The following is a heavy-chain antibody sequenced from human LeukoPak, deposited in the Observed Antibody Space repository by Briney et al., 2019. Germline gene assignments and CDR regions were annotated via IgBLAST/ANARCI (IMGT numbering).Heavy chain of an antibody. CDR2: MNPKSGNT. V-gene: IGHV1-8*01. CDR1: GYTFTSYD. CDR3: ARGYGSGPSGYYYYYYMDV. J-gene: IGHJ6*03. Sequence: GASVKVSCKASGYTFTSYDINWVRQATGQGLEWMGWMNPKSGNTGYAQKFQGRVTITRNTSISTAYMELSSLRSEDTAVYYCARGYGSGPSGYYYYYYMDVWGKGTTVTVSS. D-gene: IGHD3-10*01.